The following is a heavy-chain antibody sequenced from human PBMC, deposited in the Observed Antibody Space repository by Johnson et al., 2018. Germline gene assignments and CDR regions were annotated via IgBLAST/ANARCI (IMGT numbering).Heavy chain of an antibody. J-gene: IGHJ3*02. CDR3: AKCYVYAPLGAFDI. V-gene: IGHV3-9*01. CDR1: GFTFSTYA. CDR2: ISWNSGSI. D-gene: IGHD3-16*01. Sequence: VQLVQSGGGLVQPGGSLRLSCAASGFTFSTYAMDWVRQVPGKGLEWVSGISWNSGSIGYADSVKGRFTISRDNAKNSLFLQMNSLGAEDTALYYCAKCYVYAPLGAFDIWGQGTMVTVSS.